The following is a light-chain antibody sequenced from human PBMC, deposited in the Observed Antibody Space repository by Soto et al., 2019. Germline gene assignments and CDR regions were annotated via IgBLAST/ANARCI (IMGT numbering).Light chain of an antibody. V-gene: IGKV3-11*01. CDR3: QHPENT. Sequence: EIVLTQSPATLSLSPGERATLSCRASQSVSSYLAWYQQKPGQAPRLLIYDASNRATGIPARFSGSGSGTDFTLTISSLEPEDFAVYYCQHPENTFGQGTKLEIK. J-gene: IGKJ2*01. CDR2: DAS. CDR1: QSVSSY.